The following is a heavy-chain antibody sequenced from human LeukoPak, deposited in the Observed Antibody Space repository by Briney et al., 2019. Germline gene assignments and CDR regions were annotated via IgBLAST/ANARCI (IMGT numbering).Heavy chain of an antibody. Sequence: GGSLRLSCVASGFTFSDYYMSWIRQTPGMGLEWVSYIDLSGRSTYYADSVRGRFTISRDNAKKSLYLQMNTLRAEDTAMYYCARGHFGLDYWGQGTLVTVSS. J-gene: IGHJ4*02. CDR3: ARGHFGLDY. V-gene: IGHV3-11*01. CDR2: IDLSGRST. CDR1: GFTFSDYY. D-gene: IGHD3-10*01.